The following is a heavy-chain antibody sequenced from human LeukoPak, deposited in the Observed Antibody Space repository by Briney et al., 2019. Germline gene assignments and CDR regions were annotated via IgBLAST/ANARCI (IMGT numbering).Heavy chain of an antibody. J-gene: IGHJ4*02. V-gene: IGHV3-21*01. CDR3: ARGSDFVWGSYRPYFDY. Sequence: GGSLRLSCAASGFTLSNYNMNWVRQAPGKGLEWVSSISSRSSDIYYADSVRGRFTISRDNAKNSLYLQMNSLRAEDTAVYYCARGSDFVWGSYRPYFDYWGQGILVTVSS. CDR2: ISSRSSDI. D-gene: IGHD3-16*02. CDR1: GFTLSNYN.